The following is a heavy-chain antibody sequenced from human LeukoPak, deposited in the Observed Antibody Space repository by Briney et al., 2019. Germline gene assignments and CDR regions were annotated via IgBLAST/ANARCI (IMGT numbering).Heavy chain of an antibody. CDR2: INHSGST. J-gene: IGHJ6*04. CDR3: ARVVAATGRSHYYYGMDV. Sequence: SETLSLTCAVYGGSFSGYYWSWIRQPPGKGLEWIGEINHSGSTNYNPSLKSRVTISVDTSKNQFSLKLSSVTAADTAVYYCARVVAATGRSHYYYGMDVWGKGTTVTVSS. CDR1: GGSFSGYY. D-gene: IGHD2-15*01. V-gene: IGHV4-34*01.